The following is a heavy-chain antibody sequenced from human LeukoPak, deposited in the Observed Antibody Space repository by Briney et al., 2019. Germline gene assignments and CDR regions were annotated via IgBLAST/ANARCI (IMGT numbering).Heavy chain of an antibody. D-gene: IGHD2-2*01. CDR2: IYFSGST. CDR1: GASITNDDYY. V-gene: IGHV4-31*03. CDR3: ARRAPFSNWFDP. Sequence: SETLSLTCTVSGASITNDDYYWSWIRQHPGKGLEWIGYIYFSGSTHYNPTLKSRASVSVDTSKRQFSLRLTSVTAADTAVYYCARRAPFSNWFDPWGQGTLVIVSS. J-gene: IGHJ5*02.